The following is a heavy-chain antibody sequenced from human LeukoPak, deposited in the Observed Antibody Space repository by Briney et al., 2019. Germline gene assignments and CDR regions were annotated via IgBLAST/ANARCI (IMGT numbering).Heavy chain of an antibody. CDR3: AKEAAVAGQYYYYYYMDV. CDR2: ISWNSGSI. Sequence: GGSLRLSCAASGFTFDDYAMHWVRQAPGKGPEWVSGISWNSGSIGYADSVKGRFTISRDNAKNSLYLQMNSLRAEDMALYYCAKEAAVAGQYYYYYYMDVWGKGTTVTVSS. D-gene: IGHD6-19*01. CDR1: GFTFDDYA. J-gene: IGHJ6*03. V-gene: IGHV3-9*03.